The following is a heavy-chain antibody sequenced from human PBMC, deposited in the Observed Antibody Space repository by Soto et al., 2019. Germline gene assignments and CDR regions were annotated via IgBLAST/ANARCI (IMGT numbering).Heavy chain of an antibody. J-gene: IGHJ3*02. CDR2: IYYSGST. CDR3: ARVHSSSGAFDI. CDR1: GGSISSYY. D-gene: IGHD6-6*01. V-gene: IGHV4-59*01. Sequence: QVQLQESGPGLVKPSETLSLTCTVSGGSISSYYWSWIRQPPGKGLEWIGYIYYSGSTNYNPSLRRRVTISVDTSKNRFSLKLSSVTAADTAVYYCARVHSSSGAFDIWGQGTMVTVSS.